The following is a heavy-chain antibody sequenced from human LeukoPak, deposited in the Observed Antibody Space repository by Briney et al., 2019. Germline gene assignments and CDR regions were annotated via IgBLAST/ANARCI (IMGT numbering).Heavy chain of an antibody. CDR2: ISSSGSTI. CDR3: ARDAYISSLDFGFDY. Sequence: GGSLRLSCAASGFTFSDYYMSWIRQAPGKGLEWVSYISSSGSTIYYADSVKGRFTISRDNAKNSLYLQMNSLRAEDTAVYYCARDAYISSLDFGFDYWGQGTLVTVSS. CDR1: GFTFSDYY. V-gene: IGHV3-11*01. D-gene: IGHD3-16*02. J-gene: IGHJ4*02.